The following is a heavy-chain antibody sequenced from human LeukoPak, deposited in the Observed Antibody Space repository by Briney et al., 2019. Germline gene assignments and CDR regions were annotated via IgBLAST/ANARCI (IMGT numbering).Heavy chain of an antibody. Sequence: GGSLRLSCAASGFTFSSYSMNWVRQAPGKGLEWVSSISSSSSYIYYADSVKGRFTISRDNAKNSLYLQMNSLRAEDTAVYYCAKWGSTAASPDYWGQGTLVTVSS. J-gene: IGHJ4*02. V-gene: IGHV3-21*04. CDR1: GFTFSSYS. CDR2: ISSSSSYI. CDR3: AKWGSTAASPDY. D-gene: IGHD2-2*01.